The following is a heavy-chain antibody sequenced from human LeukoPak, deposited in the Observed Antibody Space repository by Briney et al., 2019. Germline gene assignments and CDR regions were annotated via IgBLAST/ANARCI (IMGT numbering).Heavy chain of an antibody. CDR1: GFSFSDHY. J-gene: IGHJ4*02. CDR3: ADAGSVAGNY. V-gene: IGHV3-72*01. Sequence: GGSLRLSCAASGFSFSDHYMDWVRQAPGKGLEWVGQIKNRAVSYTTAYAASVKGRFTISRDDSKSSLYLQMDSLKSEDTAVYYCADAGSVAGNYWGQGTLVTVSS. D-gene: IGHD6-19*01. CDR2: IKNRAVSYTT.